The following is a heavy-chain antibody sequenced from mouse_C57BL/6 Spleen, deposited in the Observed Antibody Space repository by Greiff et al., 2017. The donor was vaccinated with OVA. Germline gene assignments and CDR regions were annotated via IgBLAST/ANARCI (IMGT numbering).Heavy chain of an antibody. Sequence: VKLMESGAELVRPGASVTLSCKASGYTFTDYEMHWVKQTPVHGLEWIGAIDPETGGTAYNQKFKGKAILTADKSSSTAYMELRSLTSEDSAVYYCTRKVTTQAYYFDYWGQGTTLTVSS. CDR1: GYTFTDYE. CDR2: IDPETGGT. J-gene: IGHJ2*01. D-gene: IGHD2-2*01. V-gene: IGHV1-15*01. CDR3: TRKVTTQAYYFDY.